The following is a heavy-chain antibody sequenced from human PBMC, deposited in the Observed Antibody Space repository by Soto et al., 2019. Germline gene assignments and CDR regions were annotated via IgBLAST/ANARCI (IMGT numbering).Heavy chain of an antibody. V-gene: IGHV1-18*01. J-gene: IGHJ4*02. Sequence: GASVKVSCKASGYTFTMYGISCVRQAPVQGLEWMGWISAYNGNTNYAQKLQGRVTMTTDTSTSTAYMELRSLRSDDTAVYYCARVSRYYDSSGYSNWGQGTLVTVSS. CDR3: ARVSRYYDSSGYSN. CDR2: ISAYNGNT. CDR1: GYTFTMYG. D-gene: IGHD3-22*01.